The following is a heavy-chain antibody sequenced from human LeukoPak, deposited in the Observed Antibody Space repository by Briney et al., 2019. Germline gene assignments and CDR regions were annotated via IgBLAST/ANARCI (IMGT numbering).Heavy chain of an antibody. CDR2: IRSKANSYAT. CDR3: TSPTMVRGVTPYYYYMDV. V-gene: IGHV3-73*01. Sequence: GGSLRLSCAASGFTFSGSAMHWVRQASGKGVEWVGRIRSKANSYATAYAASVKGRFTISRDDSKNTAYLQMNSLKTEDTAVYYCTSPTMVRGVTPYYYYMDVWGKGTTVTVSS. J-gene: IGHJ6*03. D-gene: IGHD3-10*01. CDR1: GFTFSGSA.